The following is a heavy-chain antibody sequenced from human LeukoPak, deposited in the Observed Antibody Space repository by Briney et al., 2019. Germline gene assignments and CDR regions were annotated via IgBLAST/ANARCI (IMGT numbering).Heavy chain of an antibody. V-gene: IGHV3-7*05. J-gene: IGHJ4*02. Sequence: GGSLRLSCTASTLTLNNYWMSWVRQAPGKGLEWVANIKQDGSEKYHVVSVKGRFTISRDNAKNSLYLQMNSLRAKDTAVYYCASRAGYTGSWSAFDYWGQGTLVTVSS. CDR3: ASRAGYTGSWSAFDY. CDR2: IKQDGSEK. D-gene: IGHD6-13*01. CDR1: TLTLNNYW.